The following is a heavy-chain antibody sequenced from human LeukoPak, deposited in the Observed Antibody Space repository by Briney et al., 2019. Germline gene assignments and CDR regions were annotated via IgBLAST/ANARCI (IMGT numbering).Heavy chain of an antibody. V-gene: IGHV1-69*13. CDR3: ARGGEGPRPFDY. CDR2: IIPIFGTA. CDR1: GYTLTELS. D-gene: IGHD3-10*01. Sequence: ASVKVSCKVSGYTLTELSMHWVRQAPGQGLEWMGGIIPIFGTANYAQKFQGRVTITADESTSTAYMELSSLRSEDTAVYYCARGGEGPRPFDYWGQGTLVTVSS. J-gene: IGHJ4*02.